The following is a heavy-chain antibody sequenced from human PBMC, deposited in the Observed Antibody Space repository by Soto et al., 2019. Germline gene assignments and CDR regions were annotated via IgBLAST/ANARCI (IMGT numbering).Heavy chain of an antibody. J-gene: IGHJ6*02. CDR3: AKGEGGYFYYYYGMDV. CDR2: ISYDGSNK. Sequence: GGSLRLSCAASGFTFSSYGMHWVRQAPGKGLEWVAVISYDGSNKYYADSVKGRFTISRDNSKNTLYLQMNSLRAEDTAVYYCAKGEGGYFYYYYGMDVWGQGTTVTVSS. V-gene: IGHV3-30*18. CDR1: GFTFSSYG. D-gene: IGHD5-18*01.